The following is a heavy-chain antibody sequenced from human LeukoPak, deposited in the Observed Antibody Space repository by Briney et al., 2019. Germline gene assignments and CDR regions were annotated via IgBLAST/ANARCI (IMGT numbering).Heavy chain of an antibody. V-gene: IGHV4-31*03. Sequence: SQTLSLSRTVPGGSTSRGGYYWSWTRQHPGRGLAWRGYIYYSGSTYYNPSLKSRVTISVDTSKNQFSLKLSSVTAADTAVYYCARVKIVATTNWFDPWGQGTLVTVSS. CDR2: IYYSGST. CDR3: ARVKIVATTNWFDP. D-gene: IGHD5-12*01. CDR1: GGSTSRGGYY. J-gene: IGHJ5*02.